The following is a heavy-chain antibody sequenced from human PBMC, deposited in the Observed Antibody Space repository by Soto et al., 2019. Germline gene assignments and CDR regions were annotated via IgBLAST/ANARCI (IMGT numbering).Heavy chain of an antibody. J-gene: IGHJ6*02. CDR3: AGELGGSDCDYGMDV. Sequence: GGSLRLSCAASGFSISRYWMSWVRQAPGKGLEWVANIRGDGGDKYYVDSVKGRFTISRDNTQNSLFLQMNSLRAEDTAVYYCAGELGGSDCDYGMDVWGQGTMVTVSS. V-gene: IGHV3-7*01. D-gene: IGHD3-10*01. CDR2: IRGDGGDK. CDR1: GFSISRYW.